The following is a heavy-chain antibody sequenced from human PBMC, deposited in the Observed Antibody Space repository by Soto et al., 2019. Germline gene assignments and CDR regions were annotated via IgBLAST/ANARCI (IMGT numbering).Heavy chain of an antibody. CDR1: GYTFTSYG. CDR2: ISAYNGNT. Sequence: ASVNVSCKASGYTFTSYGISWVRQAPGQGLEWMGWISAYNGNTNYAQKLQGRVTMTTDTSTSTAYMELRSLRSDDTAVYYCARDLPPDIVVVPAAEDYYYYGMDVWGQGTTVTAP. V-gene: IGHV1-18*04. J-gene: IGHJ6*02. D-gene: IGHD2-2*01. CDR3: ARDLPPDIVVVPAAEDYYYYGMDV.